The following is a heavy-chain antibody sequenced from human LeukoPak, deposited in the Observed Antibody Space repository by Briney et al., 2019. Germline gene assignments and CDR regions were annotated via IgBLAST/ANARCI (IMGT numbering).Heavy chain of an antibody. CDR1: GGSISSYY. J-gene: IGHJ4*02. CDR3: ARGQTVHSFDY. CDR2: IYTSGST. D-gene: IGHD4-11*01. V-gene: IGHV4-4*07. Sequence: SETLSLTCTVSGGSISSYYWSWIRQPAGKGPEWIGRIYTSGSTNYNPSLKSRVTISVDTSKNRFSLKLSSVTAADTAVYYCARGQTVHSFDYWGQGTLVTVSS.